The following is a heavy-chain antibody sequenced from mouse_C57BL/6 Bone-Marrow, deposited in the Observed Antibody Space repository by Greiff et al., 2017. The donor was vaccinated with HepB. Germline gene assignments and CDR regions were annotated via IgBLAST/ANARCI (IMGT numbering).Heavy chain of an antibody. CDR2: IHPNSGST. Sequence: QVQLQQPGAELVKPGASVKLSCKASGYTFTSYWMHWVKQRPGQGLEWIGMIHPNSGSTNYNEKFKSKATLTVDKSSSTAYMQLSSLTSEDSAVYYCAGENDDSPSFAYWGRGTLGTVAA. V-gene: IGHV1-64*01. J-gene: IGHJ3*01. CDR1: GYTFTSYW. CDR3: AGENDDSPSFAY. D-gene: IGHD2-12*01.